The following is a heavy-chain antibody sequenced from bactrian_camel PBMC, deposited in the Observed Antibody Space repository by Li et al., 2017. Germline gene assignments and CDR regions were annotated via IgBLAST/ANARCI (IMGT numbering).Heavy chain of an antibody. V-gene: IGHV3S14*01. Sequence: QVQLVESGGGSVQAGGPLRLSCAASGPTYSAIYVGWFRQAPGKGLEWVSSINSEGGTSKYADSVLGRFTISKANAKNTLYLQINSLKPDDTGMYYCAARVCYYGTSIVYSSSSYTYWGQGTQVTVS. J-gene: IGHJ4*01. CDR1: GPTYSAIY. CDR3: AARVCYYGTSIVYSSSSYTY. CDR2: INSEGGTS. D-gene: IGHD6*01.